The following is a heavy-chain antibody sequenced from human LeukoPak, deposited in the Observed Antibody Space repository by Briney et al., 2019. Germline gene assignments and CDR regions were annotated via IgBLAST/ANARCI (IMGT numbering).Heavy chain of an antibody. J-gene: IGHJ4*02. CDR3: ARGEIVGATKLKIMPDY. V-gene: IGHV1-2*06. D-gene: IGHD1-26*01. CDR2: INPNSGGT. CDR1: GYTFTGYY. Sequence: GASVKVSCKASGYTFTGYYMHWVRQAPGQGLEWMGRINPNSGGTNYAQKFQGRVTMTRDTSISTAYMELSRLRSDDMAVYYCARGEIVGATKLKIMPDYWGQGTLVTVSS.